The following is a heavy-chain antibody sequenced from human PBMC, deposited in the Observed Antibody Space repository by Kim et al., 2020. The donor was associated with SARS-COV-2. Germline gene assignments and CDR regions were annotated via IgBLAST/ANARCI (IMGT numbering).Heavy chain of an antibody. CDR1: GFSLSNARMG. J-gene: IGHJ4*02. V-gene: IGHV2-26*01. CDR3: ARMDILTGKSLAY. CDR2: IFSNDEK. D-gene: IGHD3-9*01. Sequence: SGPTLVNPTETLTLTCTVSGFSLSNARMGVSWIRQPPGKALEWLAHIFSNDEKSYSTSLKSRLTISKDTSKSQVVLTMTNMDPVDTATYYCARMDILTGKSLAYWGQGTLVTVSS.